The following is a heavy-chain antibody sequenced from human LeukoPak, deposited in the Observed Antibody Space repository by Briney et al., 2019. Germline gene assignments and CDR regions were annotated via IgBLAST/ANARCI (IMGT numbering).Heavy chain of an antibody. CDR3: ARRSSTTVTWFDP. V-gene: IGHV4-34*01. J-gene: IGHJ5*02. CDR1: GGSFSGYY. Sequence: PSETLSLTCAVYGGSFSGYYWSWIRQPPGKGLEWIGEINHSGSTNYNPSLKSRVTISVDTSKNQFSLKLSSVTAADTAVYYCARRSSTTVTWFDPWGQGTLVTVSS. CDR2: INHSGST. D-gene: IGHD4-17*01.